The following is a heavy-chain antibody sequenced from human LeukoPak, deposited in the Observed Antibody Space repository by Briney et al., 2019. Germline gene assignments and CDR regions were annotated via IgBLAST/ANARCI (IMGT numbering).Heavy chain of an antibody. Sequence: ASVKVSSNASGYTFTSYYMHWVRQAPGQGLEWMGIINPSGGSTSYAQKFQGRVTMTTDTSTSTAYMELRSLRSDDTAVYFCARESPPPDISSSWYKIDWFEPWGQGTLVTVSS. CDR1: GYTFTSYY. D-gene: IGHD6-13*01. V-gene: IGHV1-46*01. CDR3: ARESPPPDISSSWYKIDWFEP. CDR2: INPSGGST. J-gene: IGHJ5*02.